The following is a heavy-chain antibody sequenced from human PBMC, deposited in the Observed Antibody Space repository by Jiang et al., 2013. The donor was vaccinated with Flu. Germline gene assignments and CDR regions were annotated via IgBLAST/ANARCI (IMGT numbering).Heavy chain of an antibody. Sequence: TQTLTLTCTLSGFSLTSSGMCVSWIRQAPGKALEWLARSDWDDQIHYSTSLKTRLTISKDTSKNQVVLTMTNMDPVDTATYYCARQRRGDGYNFDYYYYGMDVWGQGTTVTVSS. V-gene: IGHV2-70*11. CDR1: GFSLTSSGMC. CDR2: SDWDDQI. D-gene: IGHD5-24*01. CDR3: ARQRRGDGYNFDYYYYGMDV. J-gene: IGHJ6*02.